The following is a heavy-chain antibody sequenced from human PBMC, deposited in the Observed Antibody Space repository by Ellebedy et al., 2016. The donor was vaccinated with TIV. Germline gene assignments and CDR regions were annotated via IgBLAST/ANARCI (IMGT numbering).Heavy chain of an antibody. J-gene: IGHJ4*02. D-gene: IGHD2-8*01. CDR3: ERGEWLDY. Sequence: GESLKIPCAASGFTFSSYAMSWVRQAPGKGLEWVSSISVSGSSTNYADSVKGRFTISRDNSKNTVFLQMNSLRADDTDLYYCERGEWLDYWGQGTLVTVSS. V-gene: IGHV3-23*01. CDR1: GFTFSSYA. CDR2: ISVSGSST.